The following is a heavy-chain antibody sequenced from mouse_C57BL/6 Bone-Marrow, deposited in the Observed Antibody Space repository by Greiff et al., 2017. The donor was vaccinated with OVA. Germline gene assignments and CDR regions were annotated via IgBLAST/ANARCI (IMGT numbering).Heavy chain of an antibody. CDR2: IYPGDGDT. CDR1: GYAFSSYW. Sequence: QVQLKQSGAELVKPGASVKISCKASGYAFSSYWMNWVKQRPGKGLEWIGQIYPGDGDTNYNGKFKGKATLTADKSSSTAYMQLSSLTSEDSAVYFCARGGYYYGSSYKFAYWGQGTLVTVSA. CDR3: ARGGYYYGSSYKFAY. J-gene: IGHJ3*01. D-gene: IGHD1-1*01. V-gene: IGHV1-80*01.